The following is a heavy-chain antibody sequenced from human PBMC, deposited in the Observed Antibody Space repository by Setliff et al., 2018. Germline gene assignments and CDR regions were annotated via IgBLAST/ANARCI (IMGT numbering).Heavy chain of an antibody. Sequence: ASVKVSCKVSGYTLTELSMHWVRQAPGKGLEWMGGFDPEDGETIYAQKFQGRVTMTEDTSTDTAYMELSSLRSEDTAVYYCATNSGGNTIDAFDIWGQGRMVTVSS. D-gene: IGHD2-15*01. CDR3: ATNSGGNTIDAFDI. V-gene: IGHV1-24*01. J-gene: IGHJ3*02. CDR1: GYTLTELS. CDR2: FDPEDGET.